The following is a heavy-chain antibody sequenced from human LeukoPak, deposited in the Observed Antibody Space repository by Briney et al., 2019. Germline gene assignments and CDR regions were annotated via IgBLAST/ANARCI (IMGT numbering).Heavy chain of an antibody. V-gene: IGHV4-30-2*01. CDR1: GGSISSGGYY. CDR3: ARDRDIVATPRGFDP. CDR2: IYHSGST. D-gene: IGHD5-12*01. Sequence: PSETLSLTCTVSGGSISSGGYYWSWIRQPPGKGLEWIGYIYHSGSTYYNPSLKSRVTISVDRSKNQFSLKLSSVTAADTAVYYCARDRDIVATPRGFDPWGQGTLVTVSS. J-gene: IGHJ5*02.